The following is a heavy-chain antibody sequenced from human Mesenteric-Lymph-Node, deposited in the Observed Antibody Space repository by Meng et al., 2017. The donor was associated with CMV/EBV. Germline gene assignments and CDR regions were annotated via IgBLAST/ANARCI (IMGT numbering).Heavy chain of an antibody. Sequence: QGQLQQWGAGLLKPSETLSPTCAVYGGSFSGYYWSWIRQPPGKGLEWIGEINHSGSTNYNPSLKSRVTISVDTSKNQFSLKLSSVTAADTAVYYCARHQRWLKSEGGFNYWGQGTLVTVSS. CDR1: GGSFSGYY. D-gene: IGHD4-23*01. V-gene: IGHV4-34*01. CDR3: ARHQRWLKSEGGFNY. J-gene: IGHJ4*02. CDR2: INHSGST.